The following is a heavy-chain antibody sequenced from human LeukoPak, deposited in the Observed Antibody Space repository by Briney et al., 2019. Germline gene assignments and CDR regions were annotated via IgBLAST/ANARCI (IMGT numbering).Heavy chain of an antibody. CDR1: GYTLTGHY. J-gene: IGHJ4*02. D-gene: IGHD2-2*01. Sequence: ASVKVSCKASGYTLTGHYMHWVRQAPGHGLEWMGWINPKSGATSYTQKFQGRVTMTRDTSISTAYKELSWLRSDDTAVYYCARDGGVPVANDYWGQGSLVTVSS. CDR3: ARDGGVPVANDY. V-gene: IGHV1-2*02. CDR2: INPKSGAT.